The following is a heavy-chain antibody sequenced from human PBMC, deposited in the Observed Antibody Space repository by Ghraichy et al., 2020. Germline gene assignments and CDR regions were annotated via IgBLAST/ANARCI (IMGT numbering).Heavy chain of an antibody. Sequence: SETLSLTCTVSGGSMSSRGYYWSWMRQHPGKGLEWIGYIYYSGITYYNPSLESRVTISVDMSKNQFSLKVTSLTAADTAVYYCARDGDSSGYYFDSLGQGTLVTVSS. V-gene: IGHV4-31*03. CDR3: ARDGDSSGYYFDS. J-gene: IGHJ4*02. CDR1: GGSMSSRGYY. D-gene: IGHD3-22*01. CDR2: IYYSGIT.